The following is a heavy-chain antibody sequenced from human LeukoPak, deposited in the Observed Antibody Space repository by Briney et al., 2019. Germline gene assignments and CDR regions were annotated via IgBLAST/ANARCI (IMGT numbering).Heavy chain of an antibody. CDR2: IYYSGST. J-gene: IGHJ3*02. Sequence: PSQTLSLTCTVSGGSISSGGYYWSWIRQHPGKGLEWIGYIYYSGSTYYNPSLKSRVTISVDTSKNQFSLKLSSVTAADTAVYYCATSITMVRGVTSDAFDIWGQGTMVTVSS. V-gene: IGHV4-31*03. D-gene: IGHD3-10*01. CDR1: GGSISSGGYY. CDR3: ATSITMVRGVTSDAFDI.